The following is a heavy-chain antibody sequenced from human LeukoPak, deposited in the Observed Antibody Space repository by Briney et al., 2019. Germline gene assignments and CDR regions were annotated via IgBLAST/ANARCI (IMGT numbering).Heavy chain of an antibody. V-gene: IGHV5-51*01. CDR2: IYPGDSDT. CDR3: ARHGGEAVSWYNNWFDP. CDR1: GYSFTSYW. D-gene: IGHD6-13*01. J-gene: IGHJ5*02. Sequence: GESLKISCKGSGYSFTSYWIGWVRQMPGKGLEWMGIIYPGDSDTRYSRSFQGQVTISADKSISTAYLQWSSLKASDTAMYYCARHGGEAVSWYNNWFDPWGQGTLVTVSS.